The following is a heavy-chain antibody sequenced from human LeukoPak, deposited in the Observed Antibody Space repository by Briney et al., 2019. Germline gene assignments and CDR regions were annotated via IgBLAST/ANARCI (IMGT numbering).Heavy chain of an antibody. D-gene: IGHD6-19*01. CDR1: GGSISSYY. CDR3: ARVSSSGWFDY. J-gene: IGHJ4*02. Sequence: PSETQSLTCTVSGGSISSYYWSWIRQPPGKGLEWIGYIYYSGSTNYNPSLKSRVTISVDTSKNQFSLKLSSVTAADTAVYYCARVSSSGWFDYWGQGTLVTVSS. CDR2: IYYSGST. V-gene: IGHV4-59*01.